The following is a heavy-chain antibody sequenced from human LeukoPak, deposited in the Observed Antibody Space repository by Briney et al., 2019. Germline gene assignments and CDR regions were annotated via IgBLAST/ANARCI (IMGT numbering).Heavy chain of an antibody. CDR2: IYYSGST. J-gene: IGHJ5*02. Sequence: PSQTLSLTCTVSGGSISSGDYYWSWIRQPPGKGLEWIGYIYYSGSTYYNPSLKSRVTISVDTSKNQFSLKLSSVTAADTAVYYCAREEYCSSTSCYDNWFDPWGQGTLVTVSS. D-gene: IGHD2-2*01. CDR1: GGSISSGDYY. V-gene: IGHV4-30-4*01. CDR3: AREEYCSSTSCYDNWFDP.